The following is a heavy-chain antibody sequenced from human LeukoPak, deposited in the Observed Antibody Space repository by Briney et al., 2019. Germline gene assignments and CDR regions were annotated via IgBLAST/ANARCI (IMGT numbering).Heavy chain of an antibody. D-gene: IGHD6-13*01. Sequence: SETLSLTCTVSGGSISSYYWSWIRQPAGKGLEWIGRIYTSGSTNYNPSLKSRVTMSVDTSKNQFSLKLSSATAADTAVYYCARDVDSSTGFVFDPWGQGTLVTVSS. CDR3: ARDVDSSTGFVFDP. J-gene: IGHJ5*02. CDR2: IYTSGST. CDR1: GGSISSYY. V-gene: IGHV4-4*07.